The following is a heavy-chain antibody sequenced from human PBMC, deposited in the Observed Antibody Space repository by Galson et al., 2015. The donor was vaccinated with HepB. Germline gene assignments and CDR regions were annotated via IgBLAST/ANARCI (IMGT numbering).Heavy chain of an antibody. Sequence: SGGTFSSYTISWVRQAPGQGLEWMGRIIPILGIANYAQKFQGRVTITADKSTSTAYMELSSLRSEDTAVYYCARRDPTSVWFDPWGQGTLVTVSS. CDR3: ARRDPTSVWFDP. J-gene: IGHJ5*02. CDR2: IIPILGIA. V-gene: IGHV1-69*02. CDR1: GGTFSSYT.